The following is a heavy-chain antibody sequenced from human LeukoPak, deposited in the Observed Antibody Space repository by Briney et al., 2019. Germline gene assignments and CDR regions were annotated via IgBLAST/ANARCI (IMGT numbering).Heavy chain of an antibody. CDR2: IKQDGSQE. D-gene: IGHD2-15*01. Sequence: PGGSLRLSCAASRFTLSTYWMSWVRQAPGKGLEWVAHIKQDGSQEYYVDSVKGRFTISRDSSKNTLYLQMDSLRAEDTAVYYCAKGSGSSCYSPCDYWGQGILVTVSS. J-gene: IGHJ4*02. CDR3: AKGSGSSCYSPCDY. CDR1: RFTLSTYW. V-gene: IGHV3-7*03.